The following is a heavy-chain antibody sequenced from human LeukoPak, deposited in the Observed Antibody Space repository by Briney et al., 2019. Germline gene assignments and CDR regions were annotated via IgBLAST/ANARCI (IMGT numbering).Heavy chain of an antibody. J-gene: IGHJ3*02. Sequence: PGGSLRLSCAASGFTFSSYAMHWVRQAPGKGLEWVAVISYDGSNKYYADSVKGRFTISRDNSKNTLYLQMNSLRAEDTAVYYCARSTKDAFDIWGQGTMVTVSS. V-gene: IGHV3-30-3*01. CDR3: ARSTKDAFDI. D-gene: IGHD1-1*01. CDR2: ISYDGSNK. CDR1: GFTFSSYA.